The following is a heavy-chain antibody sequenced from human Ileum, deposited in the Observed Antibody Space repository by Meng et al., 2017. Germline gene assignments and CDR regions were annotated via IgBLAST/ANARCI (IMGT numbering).Heavy chain of an antibody. Sequence: QGKLVQSGAEVRQPGDSGMVSCKASGYIFTRYGIGWVRQAPGQGLEWMGWISAYSGNTKYAQQLQGRVTMTTDTSTSTAYMELRNLRSDDTAVYYCARDTVGTTLGDYWGQGTLVTVSS. V-gene: IGHV1-18*01. CDR1: GYIFTRYG. CDR3: ARDTVGTTLGDY. D-gene: IGHD4-23*01. J-gene: IGHJ4*02. CDR2: ISAYSGNT.